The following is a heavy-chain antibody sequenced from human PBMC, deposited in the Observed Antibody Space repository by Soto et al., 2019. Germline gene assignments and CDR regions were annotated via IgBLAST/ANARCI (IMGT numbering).Heavy chain of an antibody. CDR1: GGTFSNYA. J-gene: IGHJ2*01. D-gene: IGHD6-19*01. CDR2: ITPFFGTA. Sequence: QVQLVQSGAEVKKPGSSVKVSCKASGGTFSNYAISWVRQAPGQGLEWMGGITPFFGTANYAQKFQGRVTITADESMSXAYKELSRLRSEDTAVYYCAQTLGLAVAGPGRFDLWGRGTLVTVSS. CDR3: AQTLGLAVAGPGRFDL. V-gene: IGHV1-69*12.